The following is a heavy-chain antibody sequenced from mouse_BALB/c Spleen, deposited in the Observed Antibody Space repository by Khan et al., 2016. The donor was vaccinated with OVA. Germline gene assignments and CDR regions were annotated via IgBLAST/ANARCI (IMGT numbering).Heavy chain of an antibody. V-gene: IGHV1S137*01. J-gene: IGHJ2*01. CDR2: ISTYSGNT. D-gene: IGHD2-3*01. Sequence: QVQLKQSGPELVRPGVSVKISCKGSGYTFTDYAMYWVKQSHAKSLEWIGLISTYSGNTNYIQKFRGKATMTVDKSSSTAYMELARLTSEDSAIYYCARPAYDGYYDYWGQGTTLTVSS. CDR3: ARPAYDGYYDY. CDR1: GYTFTDYA.